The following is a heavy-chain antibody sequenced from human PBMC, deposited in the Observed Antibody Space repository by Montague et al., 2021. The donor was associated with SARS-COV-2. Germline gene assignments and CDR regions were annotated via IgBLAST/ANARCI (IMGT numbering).Heavy chain of an antibody. CDR2: INHRGTS. CDR1: GGSFSDYY. D-gene: IGHD3-22*01. CDR3: ARGRQHFNMIVVVMTGGEYYFDY. V-gene: IGHV4-34*01. Sequence: SETLSLTCAVYGGSFSDYYWSWIRQPPGKGLEWIGEINHRGTSKYNTSLKSRVSISLDTSKNQFSLYLGSVTAADTAVYYCARGRQHFNMIVVVMTGGEYYFDYWGQGTLVTVSS. J-gene: IGHJ4*02.